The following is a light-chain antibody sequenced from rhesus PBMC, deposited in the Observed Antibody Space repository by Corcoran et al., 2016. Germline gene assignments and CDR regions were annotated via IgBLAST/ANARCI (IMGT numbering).Light chain of an antibody. J-gene: IGKJ2*01. Sequence: DIQMTQSPSSLSASVGDRVTIPCRASQDISSYLNWYQQRPGKAPKLLISYENNLETGVPSRFSGSGSGTEFTLTISSLQPEEFATYYCQQFYGLPYSFGQGTKVEIK. CDR1: QDISSY. CDR2: YEN. CDR3: QQFYGLPYS. V-gene: IGKV1-32*01.